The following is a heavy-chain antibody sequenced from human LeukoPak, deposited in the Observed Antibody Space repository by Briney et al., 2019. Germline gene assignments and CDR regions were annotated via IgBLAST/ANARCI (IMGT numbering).Heavy chain of an antibody. J-gene: IGHJ3*02. CDR1: GGTFSSYD. CDR2: ISAYNGNT. CDR3: ARDRVTRDAFDI. Sequence: ASVKVSCKASGGTFSSYDISWVRQAPGQGLEWMGWISAYNGNTNYAQKLQGRVTMTTDTSTSTAYMELRSLRSDDTAVYYCARDRVTRDAFDIWGQGTMVTVSS. D-gene: IGHD4-17*01. V-gene: IGHV1-18*01.